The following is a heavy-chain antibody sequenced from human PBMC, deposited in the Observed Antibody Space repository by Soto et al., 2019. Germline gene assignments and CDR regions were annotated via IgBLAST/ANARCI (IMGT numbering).Heavy chain of an antibody. CDR3: ARPSGYCSSTSCKGGDAFDI. J-gene: IGHJ3*02. Sequence: EVQLVESGGGLEQPGGSLRLSCAASGFTFSSYSMNWVRQAPGKGLEWISYIRSSSSTIFYADSVKGRLTISRDNAKNSLYLQMNSLRAEDTAVYYCARPSGYCSSTSCKGGDAFDIWGQGTMVTVSS. V-gene: IGHV3-48*01. CDR1: GFTFSSYS. CDR2: IRSSSSTI. D-gene: IGHD2-2*01.